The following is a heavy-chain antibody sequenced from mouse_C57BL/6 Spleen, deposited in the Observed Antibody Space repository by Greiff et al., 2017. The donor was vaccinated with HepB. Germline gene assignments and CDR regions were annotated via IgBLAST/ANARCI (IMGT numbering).Heavy chain of an antibody. Sequence: VQLQQPGAELVKPGASVKLSCKASGYTFTSYWMHWVKQRPGRGLEWIGRIDPNNGGTKYNEKFKSKATLTVDKASSTAYMQLSSLTSEDSAVYYGARPDDDGKLDFDYWGQGTTLTVSS. V-gene: IGHV1-72*01. CDR2: IDPNNGGT. CDR3: ARPDDDGKLDFDY. D-gene: IGHD2-4*01. J-gene: IGHJ2*01. CDR1: GYTFTSYW.